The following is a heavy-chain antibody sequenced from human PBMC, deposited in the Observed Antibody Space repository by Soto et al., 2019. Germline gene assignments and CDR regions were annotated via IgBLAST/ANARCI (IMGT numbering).Heavy chain of an antibody. V-gene: IGHV1-2*04. D-gene: IGHD6-19*01. Sequence: ASVKVSCKASGYTFTGYYLHWVRQAPGQGLEWMGWTNPNTGGTNYAQKLQGWVTMTRDTSINTAYMELSRLRSDDTAVYYCARGRLSEISGWYDFDYWGQGTLVTVSS. CDR2: TNPNTGGT. CDR1: GYTFTGYY. J-gene: IGHJ4*02. CDR3: ARGRLSEISGWYDFDY.